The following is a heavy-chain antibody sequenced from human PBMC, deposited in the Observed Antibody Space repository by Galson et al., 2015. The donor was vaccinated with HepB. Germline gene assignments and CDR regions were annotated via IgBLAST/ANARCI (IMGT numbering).Heavy chain of an antibody. J-gene: IGHJ4*02. Sequence: SLRLSCAASGFTFSSYAMHWVRQAPGKGLEWVAVISYDGSNKYYADSVKGRFTISRDNSKNTLYLQMNSLRAEDTAVYYCARGRYCSGGSCYPFYFDYWGQGTLVTVSS. CDR1: GFTFSSYA. V-gene: IGHV3-30*04. CDR3: ARGRYCSGGSCYPFYFDY. CDR2: ISYDGSNK. D-gene: IGHD2-15*01.